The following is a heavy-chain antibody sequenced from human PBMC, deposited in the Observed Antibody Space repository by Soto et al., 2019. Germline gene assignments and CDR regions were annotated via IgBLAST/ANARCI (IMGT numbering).Heavy chain of an antibody. J-gene: IGHJ4*02. CDR1: GFSLSTSGVG. CDR3: AHSRYSSSSAGGVYFDY. CDR2: IYWDDDK. Sequence: QITLKESGPTLVKPTQTLTLTCTFSGFSLSTSGVGVGWIRQPPGKALEGLALIYWDDDKRYSPSLKSRLTITKDTSKNHVVLTMTNMDPVDTATYYWAHSRYSSSSAGGVYFDYWGQGTLVTVSS. V-gene: IGHV2-5*02. D-gene: IGHD6-6*01.